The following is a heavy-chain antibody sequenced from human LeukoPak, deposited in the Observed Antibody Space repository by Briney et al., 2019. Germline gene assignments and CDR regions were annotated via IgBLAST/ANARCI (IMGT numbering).Heavy chain of an antibody. CDR2: IHNNGDI. Sequence: PSETLSLTCAVSGGSINKNIWWSWIRQSPGKGLEWIGEIHNNGDINYSPSLRSRVSMSMDNSKNQFSLRLSSATAADTAVYYCATYYEILTAYTFDYWGQGALVTVSS. J-gene: IGHJ4*02. V-gene: IGHV4-4*02. CDR1: GGSINKNIW. D-gene: IGHD3-9*01. CDR3: ATYYEILTAYTFDY.